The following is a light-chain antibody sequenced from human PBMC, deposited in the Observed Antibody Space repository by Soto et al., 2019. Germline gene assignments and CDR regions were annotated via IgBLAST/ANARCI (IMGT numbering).Light chain of an antibody. V-gene: IGKV3-20*01. J-gene: IGKJ1*01. CDR2: GAS. CDR1: QSLNARY. Sequence: EIVLTQSPGTLSLSPGERATLSCRASQSLNARYLAWYQVKPGQAPRLLFYGASSRATGIPDRFIGSGSGTDFTLTITGLEPEDLAVYYCQQFHISRTFGQGTKVDIK. CDR3: QQFHISRT.